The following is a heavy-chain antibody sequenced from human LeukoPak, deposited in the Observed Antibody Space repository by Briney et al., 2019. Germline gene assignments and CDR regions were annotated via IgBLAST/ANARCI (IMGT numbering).Heavy chain of an antibody. CDR3: AGVVRGGWYYYDY. J-gene: IGHJ4*02. V-gene: IGHV4-31*03. Sequence: PQTLSLTCTVSGGSISSGGYYWSWIRQHPGKGLEWIGYIYYSGSSYYNPSLKSRVTMSVDTSKSQFSLKLSSVTAADTAVYYCAGVVRGGWYYYDYWGQGTLVTVSS. D-gene: IGHD6-19*01. CDR1: GGSISSGGYY. CDR2: IYYSGSS.